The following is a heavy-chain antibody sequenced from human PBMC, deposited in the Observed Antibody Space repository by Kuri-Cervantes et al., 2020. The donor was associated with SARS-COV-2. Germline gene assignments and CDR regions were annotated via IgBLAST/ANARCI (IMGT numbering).Heavy chain of an antibody. CDR1: GFTFSSYG. CDR3: ARYMGDVDYSNPPRVFDY. J-gene: IGHJ4*02. CDR2: ISSSSSYI. Sequence: GGSLRLSCAASGFTFSSYGMHWVRQAPGKGLEWVSSISSSSSYIYYADSVKGRFTISRDNAKNSLYLQMNSLRAEDTAVYYCARYMGDVDYSNPPRVFDYWGQGTLVTVAS. V-gene: IGHV3-21*01. D-gene: IGHD4-11*01.